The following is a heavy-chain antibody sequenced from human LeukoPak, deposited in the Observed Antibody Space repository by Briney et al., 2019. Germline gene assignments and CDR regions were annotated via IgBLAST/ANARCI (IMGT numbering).Heavy chain of an antibody. V-gene: IGHV3-21*01. CDR2: ISTSSSYI. J-gene: IGHJ4*02. D-gene: IGHD3-9*01. CDR1: GFTFSSYW. Sequence: PGGSLRLSCAASGFTFSSYWMHWVRQAPGKGLEWVSSISTSSSYIYYADSVKGRFTISRDNAKNSLYLQMNSLRAEDTAVYYCARVAKNYDILTGYYAPDYWGQGTLVTVSS. CDR3: ARVAKNYDILTGYYAPDY.